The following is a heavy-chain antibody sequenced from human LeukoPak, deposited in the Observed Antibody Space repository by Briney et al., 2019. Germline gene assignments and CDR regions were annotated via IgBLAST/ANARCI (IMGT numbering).Heavy chain of an antibody. CDR3: ARDRIALSLYYFDY. CDR1: GYTFTGYY. V-gene: IGHV1-2*06. CDR2: INPNSGGT. Sequence: EASVKVSCKASGYTFTGYYMHWVRQAPGQGLEWMGRINPNSGGTNYAQKFQGRVTMTRDTSISTAYMELSRLRSDDTAVYYCARDRIALSLYYFDYWGQGTLVTVS. J-gene: IGHJ4*02. D-gene: IGHD2/OR15-2a*01.